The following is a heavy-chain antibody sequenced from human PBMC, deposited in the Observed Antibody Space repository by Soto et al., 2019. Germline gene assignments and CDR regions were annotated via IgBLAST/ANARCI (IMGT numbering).Heavy chain of an antibody. V-gene: IGHV3-21*01. J-gene: IGHJ2*01. CDR3: ARDRAEYSGGWYRYWYFDL. Sequence: EVQVVESGGGLVKPGGSLRLSCAASGFTFTNYNMNWVRQAPGKGLEWVSSITSRSTYIYYADSVKGRFTISRDNAKNSLSLQMNSLRAEDTAIYYCARDRAEYSGGWYRYWYFDLWGRGTLVTVSS. D-gene: IGHD6-19*01. CDR1: GFTFTNYN. CDR2: ITSRSTYI.